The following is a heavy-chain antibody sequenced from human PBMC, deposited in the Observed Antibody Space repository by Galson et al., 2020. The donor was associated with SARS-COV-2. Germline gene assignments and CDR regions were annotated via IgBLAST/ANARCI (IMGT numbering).Heavy chain of an antibody. CDR2: IYYSGST. Sequence: ASETLSLTRTVSGGSISSGGYYWSWIRQHPGKGLEWIGYIYYSGSTYYNPSLKSRVTISVDTSKNQFSLKLSSVTAADTAVYYCARESGYSYGVLNYWGQGTLVTVSS. D-gene: IGHD5-18*01. CDR1: GGSISSGGYY. J-gene: IGHJ4*02. CDR3: ARESGYSYGVLNY. V-gene: IGHV4-31*03.